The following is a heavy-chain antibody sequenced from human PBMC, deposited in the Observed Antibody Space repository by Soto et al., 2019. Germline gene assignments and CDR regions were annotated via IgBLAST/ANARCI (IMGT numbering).Heavy chain of an antibody. D-gene: IGHD1-1*01. J-gene: IGHJ6*03. CDR1: GGSIRSYC. V-gene: IGHV4-59*01. CDR2: ICYSGTT. Sequence: SETLSLTCTVSGGSIRSYCWTWIRQTPGEGLEWIGCICYSGTTNYNPSLKSRVTISVDTPKNQFSLKLSSVTAADTAVYYCASIIYDGKDYYYYYMDVWGKGTTVTVSS. CDR3: ASIIYDGKDYYYYYMDV.